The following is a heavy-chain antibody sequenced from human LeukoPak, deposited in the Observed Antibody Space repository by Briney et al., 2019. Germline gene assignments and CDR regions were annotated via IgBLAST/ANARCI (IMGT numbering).Heavy chain of an antibody. CDR2: IIPIFGTA. V-gene: IGHV1-69*01. Sequence: ASVKVSCRASGGTFSSYAISWVRQAPGQGLEWMGGIIPIFGTANYAQKFQGRVTITADESTSTAYMELSSLRSEDTAVYYCAAYDSSGYSFRSSLFDPWGQGTLVTVSS. J-gene: IGHJ5*02. CDR1: GGTFSSYA. CDR3: AAYDSSGYSFRSSLFDP. D-gene: IGHD3-22*01.